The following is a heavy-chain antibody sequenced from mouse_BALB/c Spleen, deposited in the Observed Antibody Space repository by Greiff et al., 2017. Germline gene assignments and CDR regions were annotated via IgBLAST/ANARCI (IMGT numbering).Heavy chain of an antibody. Sequence: VMLVESGPGLVAPSQSLSITCTVSGFSLPSYGVHWVRQPPGKGLEWLGVIWAGGSTNYNSALMSRMSISKDNSKSQVYLKMNSLQTEDTAMYYCARDADGYYGAYWGQGTLVTVSA. J-gene: IGHJ3*01. CDR2: IWAGGST. V-gene: IGHV2-9*02. CDR3: ARDADGYYGAY. D-gene: IGHD2-3*01. CDR1: GFSLPSYG.